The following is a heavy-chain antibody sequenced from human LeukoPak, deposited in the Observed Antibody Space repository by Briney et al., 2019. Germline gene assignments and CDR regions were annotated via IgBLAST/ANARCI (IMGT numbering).Heavy chain of an antibody. D-gene: IGHD4-11*01. CDR1: GFTFSSYA. CDR2: ISGSGGST. J-gene: IGHJ4*02. Sequence: PGGSLRLSCAASGFTFSSYAMSWVRQAPGKGLEWVSAISGSGGSTYYADSVKGRFTISRHNSKNTLYLQMNSLRAEDTAVYYCARVGYSNYVDDYWGQGTLVTVSS. V-gene: IGHV3-23*01. CDR3: ARVGYSNYVDDY.